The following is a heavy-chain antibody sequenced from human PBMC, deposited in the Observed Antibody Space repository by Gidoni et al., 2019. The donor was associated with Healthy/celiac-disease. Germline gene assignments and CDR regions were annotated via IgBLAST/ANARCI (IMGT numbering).Heavy chain of an antibody. CDR3: ARDGDQYYFDY. J-gene: IGHJ4*02. V-gene: IGHV3-21*01. CDR1: GFTFRSSS. Sequence: EVQLVESGGGLVKPGGSLRLSCAASGFTFRSSSMNWVRQAPGKGLEWVSSISSSSSYIYYADSVKGRFTISRDNAKNSLYLQMNSLRAEDTAVYYCARDGDQYYFDYWGQGTLVTVSS. CDR2: ISSSSSYI.